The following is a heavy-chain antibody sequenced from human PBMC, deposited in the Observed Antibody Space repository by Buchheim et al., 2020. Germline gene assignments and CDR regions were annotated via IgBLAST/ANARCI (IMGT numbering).Heavy chain of an antibody. V-gene: IGHV3-7*01. CDR1: GFTFSSYW. Sequence: EVQLVESGGGLVQPGGSLRLSCAASGFTFSSYWMSWVRQAPGKGLEWVANIKQDGSEKYYVDSVKGRFTISRDNAKNSLYLQMNSLRAEDTAVYYCARDRYDFWSGYYLDYYYYYGMDVWGQGTT. J-gene: IGHJ6*02. D-gene: IGHD3-3*01. CDR2: IKQDGSEK. CDR3: ARDRYDFWSGYYLDYYYYYGMDV.